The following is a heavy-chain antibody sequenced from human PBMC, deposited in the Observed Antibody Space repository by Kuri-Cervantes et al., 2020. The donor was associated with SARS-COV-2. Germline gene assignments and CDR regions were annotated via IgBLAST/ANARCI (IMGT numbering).Heavy chain of an antibody. D-gene: IGHD3-10*01. Sequence: GESLKIYCSASGFFFSAYTLHWVRLAPGKGLEWVSAITDDGGNTYHADSVKGLFTISRDNSKTTLFLQMNSLRAEDTAVYHCVKGSAASRPYYFDSWGQGTLVTVSS. CDR2: ITDDGGNT. CDR1: GFFFSAYT. J-gene: IGHJ4*02. CDR3: VKGSAASRPYYFDS. V-gene: IGHV3-23*01.